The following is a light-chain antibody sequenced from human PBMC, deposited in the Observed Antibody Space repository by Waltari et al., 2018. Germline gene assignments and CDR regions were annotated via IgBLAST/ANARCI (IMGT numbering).Light chain of an antibody. Sequence: DVVMTQSPISLSVTLGQPASISCRSSQSLGSSDGHAYLSWFHQRPGQSPRRLVYQVSIRDSGVPYSFSGSGSGTDFTLNISRVEADDFGLYCCMQATPLPWTFGQGTKVEV. V-gene: IGKV2-30*01. CDR3: MQATPLPWT. CDR1: QSLGSSDGHAY. J-gene: IGKJ1*01. CDR2: QVS.